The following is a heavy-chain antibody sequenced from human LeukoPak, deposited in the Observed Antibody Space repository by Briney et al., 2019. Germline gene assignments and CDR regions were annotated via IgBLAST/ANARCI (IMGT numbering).Heavy chain of an antibody. Sequence: GGSLRLSCAASGFTFSSYWMSWVRQAPGKGLEWVANIKQDGSEKYYEDSVKGRFTISRDNAKNSLYLQMNSLRAEDTAVYYCARRTYYYGSGSYYKDYWGQGTLVTVSS. D-gene: IGHD3-10*01. V-gene: IGHV3-7*01. CDR3: ARRTYYYGSGSYYKDY. J-gene: IGHJ4*02. CDR2: IKQDGSEK. CDR1: GFTFSSYW.